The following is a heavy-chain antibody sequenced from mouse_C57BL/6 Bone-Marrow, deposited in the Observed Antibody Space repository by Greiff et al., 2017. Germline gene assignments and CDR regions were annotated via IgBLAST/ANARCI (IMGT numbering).Heavy chain of an antibody. CDR3: AREDYYYGSSSWFAD. J-gene: IGHJ3*01. Sequence: QVQLQQPGAELVMPGASVKLSCKASGYTFTSYWMHWVKQRPGQGLEWIGELDPSDSYTNYNQTFKGKSTLTVDKSSSTAYMQLSSLTSEDSAVYYCAREDYYYGSSSWFADWGQGTLVTVSA. CDR1: GYTFTSYW. D-gene: IGHD1-1*01. CDR2: LDPSDSYT. V-gene: IGHV1-69*01.